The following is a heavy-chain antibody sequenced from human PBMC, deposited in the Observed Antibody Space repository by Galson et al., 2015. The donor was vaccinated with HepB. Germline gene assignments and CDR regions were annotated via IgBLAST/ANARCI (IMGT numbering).Heavy chain of an antibody. CDR3: ARGDGNDDF. D-gene: IGHD5-24*01. CDR2: IVTLLGTA. V-gene: IGHV1-69*13. CDR1: GVTFSNYA. J-gene: IGHJ4*02. Sequence: SVKVSCKASGVTFSNYAISWVRQAPGQGLEWVGGIVTLLGTAEYAEKFQGRVTITADESTSTAYMELSSLRSDDTAVYYCARGDGNDDFWGQGTLVTVSS.